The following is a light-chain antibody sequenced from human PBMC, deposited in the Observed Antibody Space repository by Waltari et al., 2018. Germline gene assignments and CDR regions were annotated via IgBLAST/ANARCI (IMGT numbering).Light chain of an antibody. V-gene: IGLV2-8*01. Sequence: QSALTQPPSASGSPGQSVTISCSGSSRDVGSYIHVSWYQQHPGKAPRLIIYEVNKRPSRVPDPSSGPKSGNTASLTVSGLQSEDEAVYFCSSYTGIRSVIFGGGTHLSVL. CDR1: SRDVGSYIH. CDR3: SSYTGIRSVI. CDR2: EVN. J-gene: IGLJ2*01.